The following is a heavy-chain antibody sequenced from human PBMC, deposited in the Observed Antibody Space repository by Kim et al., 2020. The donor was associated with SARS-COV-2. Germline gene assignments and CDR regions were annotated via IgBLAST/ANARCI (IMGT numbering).Heavy chain of an antibody. CDR1: GYTFNRFY. Sequence: ASVKVSCKTSGYTFNRFYIHWVRQAPGQGLEWMGIINPSGPGTTYAQKFQGRVTMTSDTSASTFYMELSILTSEDTALYFCARRDCSGSSCSFVYWGQGT. CDR3: ARRDCSGSSCSFVY. J-gene: IGHJ4*02. CDR2: INPSGPGT. V-gene: IGHV1-46*02. D-gene: IGHD2-15*01.